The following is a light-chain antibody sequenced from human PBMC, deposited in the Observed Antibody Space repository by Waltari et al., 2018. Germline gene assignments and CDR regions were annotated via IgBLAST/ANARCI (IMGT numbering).Light chain of an antibody. CDR2: WAS. V-gene: IGKV4-1*01. CDR1: LSVCHSSNNKNY. CDR3: QQYLYDPLT. Sequence: DIVMTQSPDSLAVSLGERATINCKSSLSVCHSSNNKNYIAWYQQKPGQPPKLLIYWASTRQSGVPDRFSGSGSGTDFTLTISSLQAADVAVYYCQQYLYDPLTFGGGTKVEIK. J-gene: IGKJ4*01.